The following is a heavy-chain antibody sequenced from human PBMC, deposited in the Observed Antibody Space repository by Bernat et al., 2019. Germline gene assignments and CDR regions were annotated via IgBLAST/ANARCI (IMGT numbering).Heavy chain of an antibody. CDR3: ESCPPGDYDSYYFDY. CDR2: NSSSGSTR. Sequence: EVQLVESGGGLVQPGGSLRLSCAASGFTFSSYEMNWVRQAPGKGLEWVSYNSSSGSTRYYADSVKGRFTISRDNAKNSLYLQMNSLRAEDTAVYYCESCPPGDYDSYYFDYWGQGTLVTVSS. CDR1: GFTFSSYE. J-gene: IGHJ4*02. V-gene: IGHV3-48*03. D-gene: IGHD4-17*01.